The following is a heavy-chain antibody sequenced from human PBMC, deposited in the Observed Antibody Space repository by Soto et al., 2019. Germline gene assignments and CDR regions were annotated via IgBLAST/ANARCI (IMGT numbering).Heavy chain of an antibody. V-gene: IGHV4-59*08. CDR3: ARQGFGPLHGLVDV. CDR1: GGSISGYY. CDR2: VHHSWGS. J-gene: IGHJ6*02. D-gene: IGHD3-10*01. Sequence: SETLSLTCTVSGGSISGYYWSWFRQSPGKRMEWIGYVHHSWGSSYNPSLQSRVAISLDTSKSQFSLKVTSVTATDTAVYYCARQGFGPLHGLVDVWGQGTTVTVSS.